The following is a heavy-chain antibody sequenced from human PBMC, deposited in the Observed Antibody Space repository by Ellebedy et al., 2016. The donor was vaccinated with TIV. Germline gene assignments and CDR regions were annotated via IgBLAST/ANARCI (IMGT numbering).Heavy chain of an antibody. CDR2: INHSGST. Sequence: MPSETLSLTCAVYGGSFSGYYWSWIRQLPGKGLEWIGEINHSGSTNYNPSLKSRVTIAVDTSKNQFSLKLSSVTAADTAVYYCARGDYSYGQTVDYWGQGTLVTVSS. CDR3: ARGDYSYGQTVDY. V-gene: IGHV4-34*01. D-gene: IGHD5-18*01. CDR1: GGSFSGYY. J-gene: IGHJ4*02.